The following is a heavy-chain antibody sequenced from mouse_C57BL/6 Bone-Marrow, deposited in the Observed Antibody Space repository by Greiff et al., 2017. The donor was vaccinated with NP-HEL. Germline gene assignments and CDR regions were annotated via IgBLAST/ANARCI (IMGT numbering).Heavy chain of an antibody. J-gene: IGHJ3*01. V-gene: IGHV1-80*01. D-gene: IGHD2-3*01. Sequence: QVQLKQSGAELVKPGASVKISCKASGYSFSSYCMNWVKQRPGKGLEWIGQIYPGAGDTNYNGKFKGKATLTADKSSRTAYMQLSSLSSEDSAVYFCARADCYYPFAYGGQGTLVTVSA. CDR3: ARADCYYPFAY. CDR2: IYPGAGDT. CDR1: GYSFSSYC.